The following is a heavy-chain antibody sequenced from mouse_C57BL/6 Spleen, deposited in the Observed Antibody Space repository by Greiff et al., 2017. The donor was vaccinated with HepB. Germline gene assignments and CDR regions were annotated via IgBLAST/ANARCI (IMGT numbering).Heavy chain of an antibody. V-gene: IGHV1-52*01. CDR3: ARRSWSYWYFDV. J-gene: IGHJ1*03. Sequence: QVHVKQPGAELVRPGSSVKLSCKASGYTFTSYWMHWVKQRPIQGLEWIGNIDPSDSETHYNQKFKDKATLTVDKSSSTAYMQLSSLTSEDSAVYYCARRSWSYWYFDVWGTGTTVTVSS. CDR1: GYTFTSYW. CDR2: IDPSDSET.